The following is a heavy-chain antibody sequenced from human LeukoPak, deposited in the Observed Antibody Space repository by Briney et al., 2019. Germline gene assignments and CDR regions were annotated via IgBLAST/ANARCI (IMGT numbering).Heavy chain of an antibody. J-gene: IGHJ6*03. CDR1: GGSISSSSYY. V-gene: IGHV4-61*01. Sequence: TPSETLSLTCTVSGGSISSSSYYWSWIRQPPGKGLEWIGYIHYSGSTHYNPSLKSRVTISVDTSKNQVSLKLRSVTAADTAVYYCARTTEGYAGGPGYSYYYYMDVWGKGTTVTISS. CDR3: ARTTEGYAGGPGYSYYYYMDV. D-gene: IGHD5-12*01. CDR2: IHYSGST.